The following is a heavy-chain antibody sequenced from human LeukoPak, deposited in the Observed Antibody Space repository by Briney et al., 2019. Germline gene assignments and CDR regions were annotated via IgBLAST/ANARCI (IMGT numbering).Heavy chain of an antibody. D-gene: IGHD3-10*01. Sequence: GGSLRLSCAASGFTFSSYWMHWVRQAPGKGLVWVSRINSDGSSTSYADSVKGRFTISRDNAKNTLYLQMNSLRAEDTAVYYCARGFLWFGELFDYWDQGTLVTVSS. CDR2: INSDGSST. CDR1: GFTFSSYW. CDR3: ARGFLWFGELFDY. V-gene: IGHV3-74*01. J-gene: IGHJ4*02.